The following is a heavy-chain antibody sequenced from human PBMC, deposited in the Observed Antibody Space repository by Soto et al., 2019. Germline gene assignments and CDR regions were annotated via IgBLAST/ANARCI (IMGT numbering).Heavy chain of an antibody. CDR2: ITGGGSST. Sequence: GGSLRLSCAASGFTFSRYAMSWVRQAPGKGLEWVSAITGGGSSTYYADSVKGRFTISRDNSENTLSLQMNGLRAEDTAVYYCAKGSAAARPYYFDYWGQGALVTVSS. D-gene: IGHD6-13*01. V-gene: IGHV3-23*01. J-gene: IGHJ4*02. CDR1: GFTFSRYA. CDR3: AKGSAAARPYYFDY.